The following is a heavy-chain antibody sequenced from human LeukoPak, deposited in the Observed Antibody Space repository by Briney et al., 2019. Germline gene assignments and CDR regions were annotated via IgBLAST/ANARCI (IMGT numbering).Heavy chain of an antibody. D-gene: IGHD6-19*01. CDR1: GFTFSSYW. J-gene: IGHJ4*01. CDR3: ARGLSSGWYGALLY. Sequence: GGSLRLSCAASGFTFSSYWMSWVRQAPGKGLEWVANIKQDGSEKYYVDSVKGRFTISRDNAKNSLYLQMNSLRAEDTAVYYCARGLSSGWYGALLYWGHGTLVTVSS. V-gene: IGHV3-7*01. CDR2: IKQDGSEK.